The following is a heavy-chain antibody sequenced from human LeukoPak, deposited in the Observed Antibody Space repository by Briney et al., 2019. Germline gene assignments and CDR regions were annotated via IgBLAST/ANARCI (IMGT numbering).Heavy chain of an antibody. V-gene: IGHV3-7*01. J-gene: IGHJ4*02. Sequence: GGSLRLSCAASGFTFSSYWMSWVHQAPGKGLEWVANIKQDGSEKYYVDSVKGRFTISRDNAKNSLYLQMNSLRAEDTAVYYCAAVAGYPRAIDYWGQGTLVTVSS. CDR1: GFTFSSYW. CDR3: AAVAGYPRAIDY. CDR2: IKQDGSEK. D-gene: IGHD6-19*01.